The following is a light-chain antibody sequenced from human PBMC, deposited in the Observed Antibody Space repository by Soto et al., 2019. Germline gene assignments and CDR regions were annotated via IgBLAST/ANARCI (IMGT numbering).Light chain of an antibody. J-gene: IGKJ2*01. V-gene: IGKV3-11*01. CDR1: QSVSSY. Sequence: EIVLTQSPATLSLSPGERATLSCRASQSVSSYLAWYQQKPGQAPRLLIYDASNRATGLPARFSGSGSGTDFTLTTSSLEPEDFAVYYCQQRSNWPSFGQGTKLEIK. CDR2: DAS. CDR3: QQRSNWPS.